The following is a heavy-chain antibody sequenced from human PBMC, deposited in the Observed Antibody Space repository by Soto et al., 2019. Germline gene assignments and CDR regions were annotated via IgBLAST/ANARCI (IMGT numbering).Heavy chain of an antibody. CDR2: IYEGATT. D-gene: IGHD3-10*01. CDR3: ARRGSGHTFDY. J-gene: IGHJ4*02. V-gene: IGHV4-39*01. Sequence: QLQLQESGPGLVKPSETLSLTCAVSGASISRTGFHWGWIRQPPGQGLEWIGSIYEGATTFYNSSLKSRGTIPAATSKNHLSLNLRSVTAAETAVYYCARRGSGHTFDYWGQGTLVTVSS. CDR1: GASISRTGFH.